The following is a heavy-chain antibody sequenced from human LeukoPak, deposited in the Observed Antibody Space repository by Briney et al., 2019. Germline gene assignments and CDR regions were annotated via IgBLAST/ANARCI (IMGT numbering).Heavy chain of an antibody. Sequence: SETLSLTCTVSGGSISSYYWSWIRQPAGKGLEWIGRIYTSGSTDYNPSLKSRVTMSVDTSKNQSSLKLSSVTAADTAVYYCARERQGDYEMSDYYYMDVWGKGTTVTVSS. J-gene: IGHJ6*03. CDR2: IYTSGST. CDR3: ARERQGDYEMSDYYYMDV. V-gene: IGHV4-4*07. CDR1: GGSISSYY. D-gene: IGHD4-17*01.